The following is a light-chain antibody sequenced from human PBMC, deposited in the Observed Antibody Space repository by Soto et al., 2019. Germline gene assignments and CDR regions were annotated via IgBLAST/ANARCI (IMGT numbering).Light chain of an antibody. CDR2: GAS. CDR1: QSINSN. V-gene: IGKV3-20*01. CDR3: QQYGSSPLT. J-gene: IGKJ4*01. Sequence: VMTQSPATLSVSPGERATLSCTASQSINSNLAWYQQRPGQAPRLLIYGASGRATGIPDRFSGSGSGTDFTLTISRLEPEDFAVYYCQQYGSSPLTFGGGTKVDIK.